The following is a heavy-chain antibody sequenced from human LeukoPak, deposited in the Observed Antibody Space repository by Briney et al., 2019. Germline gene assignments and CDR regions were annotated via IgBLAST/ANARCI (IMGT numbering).Heavy chain of an antibody. CDR1: GGSISSGGYS. CDR2: IYHSGST. V-gene: IGHV4-30-2*05. Sequence: SQTLSLTCAVSGGSISSGGYSWSWIRQPPGKGLEWIGYIYHSGSTYYNPSLKSRVTISVDTSKNQFSLKLSSVTAADTAVYYCARGPNYDFWSGPYYYYGMDVWGQGTTVTVSS. J-gene: IGHJ6*02. CDR3: ARGPNYDFWSGPYYYYGMDV. D-gene: IGHD3-3*01.